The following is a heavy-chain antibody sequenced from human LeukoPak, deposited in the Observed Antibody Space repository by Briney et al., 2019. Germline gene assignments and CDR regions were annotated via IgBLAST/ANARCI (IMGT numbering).Heavy chain of an antibody. CDR1: GFTVSSSY. V-gene: IGHV3-53*01. CDR3: ARKNDLFNAAFDI. J-gene: IGHJ3*02. D-gene: IGHD1-1*01. CDR2: TYSDVNT. Sequence: GGSLGLSCAASGFTVSSSYMSWVRQAPGKGLQWVSITYSDVNTNYADSVKGRFTISRDTSKNTLSLQMNSLRAEDTAVYYCARKNDLFNAAFDIWGQGTVVTVSS.